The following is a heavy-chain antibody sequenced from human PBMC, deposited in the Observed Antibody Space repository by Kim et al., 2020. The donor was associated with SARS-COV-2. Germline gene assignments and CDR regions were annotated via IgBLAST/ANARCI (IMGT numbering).Heavy chain of an antibody. Sequence: GGSLRLSCAASGFTVSSNYMSWVRQAPGKGLEWVSVIYRGGSTYDADSVKGRFTISRDNSKNTLYLQMNSLRAEDTAVYYCTRDSSDCSSTSCYASYFVYWGQGTLVTVSS. V-gene: IGHV3-66*02. CDR1: GFTVSSNY. CDR3: TRDSSDCSSTSCYASYFVY. CDR2: IYRGGST. J-gene: IGHJ4*02. D-gene: IGHD2-2*01.